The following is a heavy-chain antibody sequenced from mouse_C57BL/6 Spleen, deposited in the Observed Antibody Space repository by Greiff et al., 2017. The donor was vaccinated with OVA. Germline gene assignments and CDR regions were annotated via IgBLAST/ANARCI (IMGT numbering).Heavy chain of an antibody. J-gene: IGHJ3*01. D-gene: IGHD3-3*01. CDR2: IYPGSGNT. CDR3: ARWRDGGFAY. CDR1: GYSFTSYY. V-gene: IGHV1-66*01. Sequence: QVQLQQSGPELVKPGASVKISCKASGYSFTSYYINWVKQRPGQGLEWIGWIYPGSGNTKYNEKFKGKATLTADKSSSTAYMQLSSLTSEDSAVYYCARWRDGGFAYWGQGTLVTVSA.